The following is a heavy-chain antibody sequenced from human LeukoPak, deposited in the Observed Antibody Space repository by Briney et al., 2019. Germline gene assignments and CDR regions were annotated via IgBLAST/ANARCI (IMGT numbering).Heavy chain of an antibody. CDR3: ARQACSSTSCYIVAFDI. J-gene: IGHJ3*02. D-gene: IGHD2-2*02. CDR2: IIPILGIA. Sequence: ASVKVSCKASGGTFSSYAISWVRQAPGQGLEWMGRIIPILGIANYAQKFQGRVTITADKSTSTAYMELSSLRSEDTAVYYCARQACSSTSCYIVAFDIWGQGTMVTVSS. CDR1: GGTFSSYA. V-gene: IGHV1-69*04.